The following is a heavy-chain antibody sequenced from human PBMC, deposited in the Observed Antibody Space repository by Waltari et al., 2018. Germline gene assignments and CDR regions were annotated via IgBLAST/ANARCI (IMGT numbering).Heavy chain of an antibody. V-gene: IGHV4-31*03. CDR3: ARSSIRDWYFDL. J-gene: IGHJ2*01. CDR1: GGSISSGGYY. CDR2: IYHSGST. Sequence: QVQLQESGPGLVKPSQTLSLTCTVSGGSISSGGYYWSWIRQDPGKGLEWIGYIYHSGSTYYNPSLKSRVTISVDRSKNQFSLKLSSVTAADTAVYYCARSSIRDWYFDLWGRGTLVTVSS.